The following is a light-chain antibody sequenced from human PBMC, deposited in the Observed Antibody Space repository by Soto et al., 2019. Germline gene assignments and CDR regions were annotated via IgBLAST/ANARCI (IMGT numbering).Light chain of an antibody. CDR2: EVR. V-gene: IGLV2-14*01. J-gene: IGLJ2*01. CDR1: ASDIGDNNY. Sequence: QSALTQPASVSGSLGQSITISCTGTASDIGDNNYVSWYQHHPGKAPKLIIFEVRCRPSGVSSRFSGSKSGETASLTISGLQAEDEVAYYCCSSTYRTLVFGGGTNLTVL. CDR3: CSSTYRTLV.